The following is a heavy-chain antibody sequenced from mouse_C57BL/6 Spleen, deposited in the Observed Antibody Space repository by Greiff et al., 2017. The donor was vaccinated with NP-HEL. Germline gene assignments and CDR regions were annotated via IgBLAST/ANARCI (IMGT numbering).Heavy chain of an antibody. J-gene: IGHJ3*01. CDR2: INPNYGTT. CDR1: GYSFTDYN. CDR3: ARQRIYDGYPAWFAY. V-gene: IGHV1-39*01. Sequence: EVQLQESGPELVKPGASVKISCKASGYSFTDYNMNWVKQSNGKSLEWIGVINPNYGTTSYNQKFKGKATLTVDQSSSTAYMQLNSLTSEDSAVYYCARQRIYDGYPAWFAYWGQGTLVTVSA. D-gene: IGHD2-3*01.